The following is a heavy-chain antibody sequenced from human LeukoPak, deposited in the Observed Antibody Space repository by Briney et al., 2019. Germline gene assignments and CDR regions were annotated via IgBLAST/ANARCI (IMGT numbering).Heavy chain of an antibody. J-gene: IGHJ4*02. Sequence: ASVKVSCKASGYTFTGYYMHWVRQAPGQGLEWMGWINPNSGGTNYAQKFQGRVTMTRDTSISTAYMELSRLRSDDTAVYYCARVNLSWYDFWSGYLHWGQGTLVTVSS. V-gene: IGHV1-2*02. D-gene: IGHD3-3*01. CDR3: ARVNLSWYDFWSGYLH. CDR2: INPNSGGT. CDR1: GYTFTGYY.